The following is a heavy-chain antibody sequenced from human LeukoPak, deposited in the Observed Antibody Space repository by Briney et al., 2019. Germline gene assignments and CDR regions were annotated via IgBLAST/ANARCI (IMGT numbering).Heavy chain of an antibody. CDR1: GFTFSNYA. Sequence: GGSLRLSCSASGFTFSNYAMYWVRQAPGKGLEYISAISSNGGSTYYADSAKGRFTISRDNSKNTLYLQMSSLRSEDTAVYYCVKNGVYTSGWYGGYFDYWGQGTLVTVSS. D-gene: IGHD6-19*01. J-gene: IGHJ4*02. V-gene: IGHV3-64D*08. CDR2: ISSNGGST. CDR3: VKNGVYTSGWYGGYFDY.